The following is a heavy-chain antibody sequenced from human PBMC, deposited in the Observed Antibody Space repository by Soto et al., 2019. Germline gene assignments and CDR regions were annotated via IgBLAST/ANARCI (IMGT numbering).Heavy chain of an antibody. CDR2: ISSSSGSFI. CDR1: GFIFRDYY. V-gene: IGHV3-11*01. D-gene: IGHD2-21*02. CDR3: ARALTEVVTAAPGQLDV. J-gene: IGHJ4*02. Sequence: QVQLVESGGGLVKPGGSLRLSCEGSGFIFRDYYMNWIRQAPGKGLEWISYISSSSGSFIFYADSVKGRFTISRDNARKSVYLQMSSVRAEDTAIYYCARALTEVVTAAPGQLDVWGQGTLVTVSS.